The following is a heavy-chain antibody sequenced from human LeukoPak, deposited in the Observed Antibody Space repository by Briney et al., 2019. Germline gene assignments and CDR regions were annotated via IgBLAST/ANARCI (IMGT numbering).Heavy chain of an antibody. Sequence: GGSLRLSCAASGFTFKKTWMAWVRQAPGKGLEWVANINDDGKEEKYVDSVKGRFTISRDNANNSLYLQMNSLRDEDTAVYYCARDPGTVADPYFDYWGQGSLVTVSS. CDR1: GFTFKKTW. V-gene: IGHV3-7*01. J-gene: IGHJ4*02. CDR2: INDDGKEE. D-gene: IGHD6-19*01. CDR3: ARDPGTVADPYFDY.